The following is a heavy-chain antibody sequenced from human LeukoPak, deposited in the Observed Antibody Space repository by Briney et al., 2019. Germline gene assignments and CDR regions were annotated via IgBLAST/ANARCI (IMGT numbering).Heavy chain of an antibody. CDR1: GFTFSSYG. V-gene: IGHV3-23*01. J-gene: IGHJ6*03. Sequence: GGSLRLSCAASGFTFSSYGMSWVRQAPGKGLEWVSTISGSGDTTYYADSVKGRFTISRDNSKNTLYLQMNSLRAEDTAVYYCAKEGGYYYYYMDVWGKGTTVTISS. D-gene: IGHD3-16*01. CDR2: ISGSGDTT. CDR3: AKEGGYYYYYMDV.